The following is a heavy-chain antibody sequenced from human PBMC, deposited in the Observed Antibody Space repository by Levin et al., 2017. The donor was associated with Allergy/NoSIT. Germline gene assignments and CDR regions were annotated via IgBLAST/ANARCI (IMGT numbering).Heavy chain of an antibody. CDR3: ARDHGGSGGWYYFEY. CDR2: ISSSSTYI. CDR1: GFSFDTYS. D-gene: IGHD6-19*01. Sequence: PGESLKISCAASGFSFDTYSFTWVRQAPGKGLEWVSSISSSSTYIYYADSVRGRFTISRDNAKKSLYLQMSSLRAEDTAIYYCARDHGGSGGWYYFEYWGQGTLVTVSS. J-gene: IGHJ4*02. V-gene: IGHV3-21*01.